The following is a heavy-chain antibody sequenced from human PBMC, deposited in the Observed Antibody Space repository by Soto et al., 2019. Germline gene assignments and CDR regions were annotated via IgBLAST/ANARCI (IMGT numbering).Heavy chain of an antibody. CDR1: GFTFSSYG. D-gene: IGHD3-10*01. Sequence: QVQLVESGGGVVQPGRSLRLSCAASGFTFSSYGMHWVRQAPGKGLEWVAVIWYDGSNKYYADSVKGRFTISRDNSKNTLYLQMNSLSAEDTAVYYCARGPMVRGFRWFDPWGQGTLVTVSS. J-gene: IGHJ5*02. V-gene: IGHV3-33*01. CDR2: IWYDGSNK. CDR3: ARGPMVRGFRWFDP.